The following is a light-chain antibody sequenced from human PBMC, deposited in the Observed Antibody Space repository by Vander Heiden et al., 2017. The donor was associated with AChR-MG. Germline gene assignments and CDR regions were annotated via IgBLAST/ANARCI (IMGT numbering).Light chain of an antibody. CDR2: GAS. V-gene: IGKV3-20*01. CDR3: QQDCSPLT. CDR1: QSVSSSY. Sequence: EIVLTQSPGTLSLSLGERATLSCRASQSVSSSYLAWYQQKPGQAPRLLIYGASSRATGIPDRFSGSGSGTDFTLTISRLEPEDFAVYYCQQDCSPLTFGGGTKVEIK. J-gene: IGKJ4*01.